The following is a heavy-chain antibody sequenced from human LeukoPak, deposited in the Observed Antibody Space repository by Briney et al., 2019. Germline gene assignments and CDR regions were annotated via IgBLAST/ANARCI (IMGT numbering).Heavy chain of an antibody. J-gene: IGHJ3*02. CDR1: GFTFSSYA. V-gene: IGHV3-30*18. CDR3: AKSRTRGDYRDAFDI. Sequence: PGGSLRLSCAASGFTFSSYAMSWVRQAPGKGLEWVAVISYDGNNKYYADSVKGRFTISRDNSKNTLYLQMNSLRTEDTAVYYCAKSRTRGDYRDAFDIWGQGTMVSVSS. CDR2: ISYDGNNK. D-gene: IGHD4-17*01.